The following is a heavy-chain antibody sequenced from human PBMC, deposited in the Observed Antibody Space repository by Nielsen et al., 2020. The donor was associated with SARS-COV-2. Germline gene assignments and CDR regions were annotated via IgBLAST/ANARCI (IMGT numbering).Heavy chain of an antibody. CDR1: GGSFSDYY. V-gene: IGHV3-11*04. J-gene: IGHJ3*02. Sequence: LSLTCAVYGGSFSDYYMTWIRQAPGKGPEWVSNISSSGTTKYYADSVKGRFTISRDNAKNSLFLQMNSLRAEDTAVYYCARSPDVFDIWGQGTMVTVSS. CDR3: ARSPDVFDI. CDR2: ISSSGTTK.